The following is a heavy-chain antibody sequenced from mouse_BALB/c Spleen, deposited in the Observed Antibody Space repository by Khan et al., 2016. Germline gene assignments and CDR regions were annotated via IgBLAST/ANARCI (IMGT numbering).Heavy chain of an antibody. Sequence: QVQLQQSGAELVRPGASVKLSCKASGYTFTSYWINWMKQRPGQGLEWIGNIYPSDIYTNYNPKFKDKATMTVDKSSSTAYMQLSSPTSEDSAIYYCTGGLSTMIRGFAYWGQGTLVTVSA. V-gene: IGHV1-69*02. CDR3: TGGLSTMIRGFAY. CDR2: IYPSDIYT. J-gene: IGHJ3*01. CDR1: GYTFTSYW. D-gene: IGHD2-4*01.